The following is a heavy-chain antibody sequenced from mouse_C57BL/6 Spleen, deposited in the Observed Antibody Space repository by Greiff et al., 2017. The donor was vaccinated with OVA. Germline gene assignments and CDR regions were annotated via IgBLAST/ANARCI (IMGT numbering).Heavy chain of an antibody. J-gene: IGHJ4*01. CDR2: IYPGSGST. D-gene: IGHD2-12*01. CDR3: ARWGPSIALDY. Sequence: QVHVKQSGAELVKPGASVKLSCKASGYTFTSYWITWVKQRPGQGLEWIGDIYPGSGSTNYNEKFKSKATLTVDKSSSTAYMQLSSLTSEDSAVYYCARWGPSIALDYWGQGTSVTVSS. CDR1: GYTFTSYW. V-gene: IGHV1-55*01.